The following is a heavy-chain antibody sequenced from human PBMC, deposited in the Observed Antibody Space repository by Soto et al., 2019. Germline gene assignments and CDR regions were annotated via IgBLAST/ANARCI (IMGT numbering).Heavy chain of an antibody. CDR3: ARGASSLHDYSNLGY. Sequence: QVQLVESGGGVVQPGRSLRLSCAASGFTFSSYAMHWVRQAPGKGLEWVAVISYDGSNKYYADSVKGRFTISRDNSKNTLYLQMNSLRAEDTAVYYCARGASSLHDYSNLGYWGQGTLVTVSS. CDR1: GFTFSSYA. V-gene: IGHV3-30-3*01. J-gene: IGHJ4*02. D-gene: IGHD4-4*01. CDR2: ISYDGSNK.